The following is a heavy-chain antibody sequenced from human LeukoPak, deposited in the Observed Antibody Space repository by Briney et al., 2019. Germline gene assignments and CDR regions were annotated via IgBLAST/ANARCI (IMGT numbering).Heavy chain of an antibody. Sequence: GGSLRLSCAASGFTFSSYWMSWVRQAPGKGLERVANIKDDGTEKHYVDSLRGRFTISRDNSKDSLYLQINSLRAEDTAVYYCARERLYGASALDYWGQGTVVTVSS. CDR2: IKDDGTEK. D-gene: IGHD4-17*01. V-gene: IGHV3-7*01. CDR3: ARERLYGASALDY. CDR1: GFTFSSYW. J-gene: IGHJ4*02.